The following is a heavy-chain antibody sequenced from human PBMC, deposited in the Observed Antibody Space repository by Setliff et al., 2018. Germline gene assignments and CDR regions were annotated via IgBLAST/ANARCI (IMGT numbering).Heavy chain of an antibody. Sequence: ASVKVSCKTSNYPFVSYGLSWVRQAPGQGLEWLGWISAYTGKADYANNFQDRLTMTTDTSTNTAYMELRSLTSDDTAVYFCARAPRLEWILPTFDYWGQGTPVTVSS. D-gene: IGHD3-3*01. CDR2: ISAYTGKA. J-gene: IGHJ4*02. V-gene: IGHV1-18*01. CDR1: NYPFVSYG. CDR3: ARAPRLEWILPTFDY.